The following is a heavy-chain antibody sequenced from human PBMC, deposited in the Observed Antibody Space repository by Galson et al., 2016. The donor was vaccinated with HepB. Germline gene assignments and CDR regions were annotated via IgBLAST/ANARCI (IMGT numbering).Heavy chain of an antibody. J-gene: IGHJ4*02. CDR1: GVSITSNDW. CDR3: ARQYWGGPSDY. D-gene: IGHD2/OR15-2a*01. CDR2: IFHSGRV. Sequence: ETLSLTCAVSGVSITSNDWWSWVRQPPGQGLEWIGQIFHSGRVNYTPSLASRVTISIDTSNNHFSLRLTSVTAADTALYYGARQYWGGPSDYWGQGTLVTVSA. V-gene: IGHV4-4*02.